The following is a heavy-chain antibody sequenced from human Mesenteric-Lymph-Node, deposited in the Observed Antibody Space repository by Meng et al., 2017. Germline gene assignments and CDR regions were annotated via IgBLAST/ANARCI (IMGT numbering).Heavy chain of an antibody. D-gene: IGHD4-17*01. CDR3: AKDSLRWTTVTTTLSAFDI. J-gene: IGHJ3*02. CDR1: GFPFDDYA. V-gene: IGHV3-9*01. Sequence: GESLKISCPCSGFPFDDYAMHWVGQAPGKGLEWVSGISWNSGSIGYADSVKGRFTISRDNAKNSLYLQMNSLRAEDTALYYCAKDSLRWTTVTTTLSAFDIWGQGTMVTVSS. CDR2: ISWNSGSI.